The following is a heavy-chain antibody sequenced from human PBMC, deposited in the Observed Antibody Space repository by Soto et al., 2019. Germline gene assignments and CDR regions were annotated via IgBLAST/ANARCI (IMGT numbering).Heavy chain of an antibody. CDR1: GGSFSGYY. Sequence: PAETLPLTYAVYGGSFSGYYWSWIRQPPGKGLEWIGEINHSGSTNYNPSLKSRVTISVDTSKNQFSLKLSSVTAADTAVYYCARGRRMVRGVIIMPRGDYYGMDVWCKGTTVT. CDR3: ARGRRMVRGVIIMPRGDYYGMDV. CDR2: INHSGST. J-gene: IGHJ6*04. D-gene: IGHD3-10*01. V-gene: IGHV4-34*01.